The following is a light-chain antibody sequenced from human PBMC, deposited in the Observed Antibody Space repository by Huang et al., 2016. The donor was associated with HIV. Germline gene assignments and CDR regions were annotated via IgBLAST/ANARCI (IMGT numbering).Light chain of an antibody. CDR1: QSVSSN. CDR3: QQYNNWPPAT. V-gene: IGKV3-15*01. J-gene: IGKJ3*01. CDR2: GAS. Sequence: EIVMTQSPATLSVSPGERATLPCRARQSVSSNFAWYQQKPGQAPRLLIYGASTRATGIPAMFSGSGSGTEFTLTISSLQSEDFAVYYCQQYNNWPPATFGPGTKVDIK.